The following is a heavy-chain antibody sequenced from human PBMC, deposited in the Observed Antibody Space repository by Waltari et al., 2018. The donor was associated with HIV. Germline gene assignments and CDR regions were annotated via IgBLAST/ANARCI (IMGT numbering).Heavy chain of an antibody. J-gene: IGHJ4*02. D-gene: IGHD3-10*01. CDR2: TYRSGTT. CDR1: QYFSSSGYY. V-gene: IGHV4-38-2*01. Sequence: QVQLQESGPGLVKPSETLSLTCAVSQYFSSSGYYWGWIRQPPGMGLEWISSTYRSGTTYYNSSLKSRVTISVDTSKNQFSLKLTSVTAADTAVYYCARVSMVRGVWPYFDYWGQGALVTVSS. CDR3: ARVSMVRGVWPYFDY.